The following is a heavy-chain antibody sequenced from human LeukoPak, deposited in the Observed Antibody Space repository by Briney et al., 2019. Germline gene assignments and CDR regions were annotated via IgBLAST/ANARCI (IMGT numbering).Heavy chain of an antibody. Sequence: GGSLRLSCAAYGFTFSSYWMSWVRQAPGKGLEWVANIKQDGSEKYYVDSVKGRFTISRDNAKNSLYLQMNSLRAEDTAVYYCARGLRYFDWLPPYYFDYWGQGTLVTVSS. V-gene: IGHV3-7*01. CDR3: ARGLRYFDWLPPYYFDY. CDR1: GFTFSSYW. J-gene: IGHJ4*02. D-gene: IGHD3-9*01. CDR2: IKQDGSEK.